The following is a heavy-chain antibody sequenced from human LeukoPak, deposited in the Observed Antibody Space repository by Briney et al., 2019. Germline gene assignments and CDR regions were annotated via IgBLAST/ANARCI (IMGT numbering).Heavy chain of an antibody. CDR2: INHSGST. Sequence: PSETMSLTCAVYGGSFSGYYWSWIHQPPGKGLEWIGEINHSGSTNYNPSLKSRVTISVDTSKNQFSLKLSSVTAADTAVYYCAGARWLRPIDYWGQGTLVTVSS. CDR3: AGARWLRPIDY. CDR1: GGSFSGYY. D-gene: IGHD5-12*01. J-gene: IGHJ4*02. V-gene: IGHV4-34*01.